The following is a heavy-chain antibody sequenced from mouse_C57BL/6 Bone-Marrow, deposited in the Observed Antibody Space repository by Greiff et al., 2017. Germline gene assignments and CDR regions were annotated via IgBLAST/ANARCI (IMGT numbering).Heavy chain of an antibody. J-gene: IGHJ3*01. V-gene: IGHV2-9*01. CDR2: IWGGGST. Sequence: VQLQQSGPGLVAPSQSLSITCTVSGFSLTSYGVDWVRQPPGKGLEWLGVIWGGGSTNYNSALMSRLRISKANSKSQVSLKMNSLQTVDTAMYYYARHMVTTCAWFAYWGQGTLATVSA. CDR3: ARHMVTTCAWFAY. CDR1: GFSLTSYG. D-gene: IGHD2-2*01.